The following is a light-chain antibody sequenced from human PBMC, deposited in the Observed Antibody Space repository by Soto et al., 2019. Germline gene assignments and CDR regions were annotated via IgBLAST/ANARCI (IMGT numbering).Light chain of an antibody. CDR3: QQYGSSPWT. Sequence: EIVMTQSPVTLSVSPGERATLSCRASQFVSSNLAWYQQKPGQGPRLLIYGASSRATGTPDRFSGSGSGTDFTLTINRLEPEDFAVYYCQQYGSSPWTFGQGTKVDIK. CDR1: QFVSSN. V-gene: IGKV3-20*01. J-gene: IGKJ1*01. CDR2: GAS.